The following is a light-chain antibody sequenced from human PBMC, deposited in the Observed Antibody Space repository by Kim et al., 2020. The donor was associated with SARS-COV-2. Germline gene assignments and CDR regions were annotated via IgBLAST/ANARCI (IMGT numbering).Light chain of an antibody. V-gene: IGKV1-6*01. CDR2: AAS. J-gene: IGKJ2*03. Sequence: SASVGDRVTITCRAIQGIRNDLGWYQQKPGKAPKLLIYAASSLQSGVPSRFSGSGSGTDFTLTISSLQPEDFATYYCLQDYNYPRSFGQGTKLEI. CDR1: QGIRND. CDR3: LQDYNYPRS.